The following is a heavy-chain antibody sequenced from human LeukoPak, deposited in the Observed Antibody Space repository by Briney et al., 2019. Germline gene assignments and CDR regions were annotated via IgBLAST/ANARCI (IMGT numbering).Heavy chain of an antibody. V-gene: IGHV3-9*01. CDR2: ISWNSGNI. Sequence: GGSRRLSCAASGFTFNDYAMHWVRQAPGKGLEWVSGISWNSGNIGYADSVKGRFTISRDNAKNSLYLQMNSLRAEDTALYYCVKGSFGWLPRDFDYWGQGTLVTVSS. J-gene: IGHJ4*02. D-gene: IGHD5-12*01. CDR1: GFTFNDYA. CDR3: VKGSFGWLPRDFDY.